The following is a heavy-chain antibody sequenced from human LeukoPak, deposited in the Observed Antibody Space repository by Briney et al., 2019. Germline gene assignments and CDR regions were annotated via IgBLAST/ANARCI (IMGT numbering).Heavy chain of an antibody. J-gene: IGHJ6*03. CDR1: GYTFTSYY. CDR3: ASGYCSGGSCYYYYYMDV. Sequence: ASVKVSCKASGYTFTSYYMHWVRQAPGQGLEWMGIINPSGGSTSYAQKFQGRVTITTDESTSTAYMELSSLRSEDTAVYYCASGYCSGGSCYYYYYMDVWGKGTTVTVSS. CDR2: INPSGGST. D-gene: IGHD2-15*01. V-gene: IGHV1-46*03.